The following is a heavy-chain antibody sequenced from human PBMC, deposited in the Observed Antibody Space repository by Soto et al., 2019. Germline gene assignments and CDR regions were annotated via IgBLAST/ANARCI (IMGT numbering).Heavy chain of an antibody. J-gene: IGHJ4*02. V-gene: IGHV4-4*02. CDR2: IYHSGST. Sequence: LTCAVSVCSISGSNGWRWVRPPPGKGLEWIGEIYHSGSTNYNPSLKSRVTISVDKSKNQFSLKLSSVTAADTAVYYCARRSYYYDSSGLDYWGQGTLVTVSS. CDR3: ARRSYYYDSSGLDY. CDR1: VCSISGSNG. D-gene: IGHD3-22*01.